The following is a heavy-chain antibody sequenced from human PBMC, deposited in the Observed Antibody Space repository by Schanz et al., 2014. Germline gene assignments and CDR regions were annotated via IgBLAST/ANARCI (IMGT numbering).Heavy chain of an antibody. CDR2: ISNASSTI. CDR1: GFSVGNKY. CDR3: ARAGYDADNWFDP. Sequence: VHLLESGGGLVQPGGSLRLSCAASGFSVGNKYMNWVRQAPGKGLEWVSYISNASSTINYADSVKGRFTISRDNAKNSLFLQMNSLRAEDTAVYYCARAGYDADNWFDPWGQGTLVTVSS. D-gene: IGHD2-2*01. J-gene: IGHJ5*02. V-gene: IGHV3-48*01.